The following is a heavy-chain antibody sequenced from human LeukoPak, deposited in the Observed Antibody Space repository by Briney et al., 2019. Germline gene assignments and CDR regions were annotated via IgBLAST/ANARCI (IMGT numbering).Heavy chain of an antibody. Sequence: PSETLSLTCTVSGGSIRSYYWSWIRQPPGKGLEWIGYIYYSGSTKYNPSFKSRATISVDTSKNQFSLKLISVTAADTAMYYCARVVRDDILTGYYIDYWGQGTLVTVSS. CDR3: ARVVRDDILTGYYIDY. CDR1: GGSIRSYY. V-gene: IGHV4-59*01. J-gene: IGHJ4*02. CDR2: IYYSGST. D-gene: IGHD3-9*01.